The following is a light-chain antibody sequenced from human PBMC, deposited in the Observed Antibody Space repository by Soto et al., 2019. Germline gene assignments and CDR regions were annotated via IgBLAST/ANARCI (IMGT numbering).Light chain of an antibody. CDR3: QQSYNTPRT. CDR1: QIIIRH. J-gene: IGKJ1*01. V-gene: IGKV1-39*01. CDR2: ATS. Sequence: IQMTQSPSSLSGSIGDRVPLTCHASQIIIRHLNWYQQKPGKAPKFLIYATSTLQSGVPSRFSGSGSGTDFTLTISSLQPEHFATYSCQQSYNTPRTFGQGTKVDIK.